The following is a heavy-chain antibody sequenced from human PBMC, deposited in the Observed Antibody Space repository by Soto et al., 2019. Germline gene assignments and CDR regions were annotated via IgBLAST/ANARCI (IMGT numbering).Heavy chain of an antibody. D-gene: IGHD5-12*01. CDR3: ARDERWLQLQSYYGMDV. J-gene: IGHJ6*01. CDR2: IIPIFGTA. V-gene: IGHV1-69*13. Sequence: GGSVKVCFTASGGTFSSDAISWERQAPGQGLEWMGGIIPIFGTANYAQKFQGRVTITADESTSTAYMELSSLRSEDTAVYYCARDERWLQLQSYYGMDVWGQGTTVTVSS. CDR1: GGTFSSDA.